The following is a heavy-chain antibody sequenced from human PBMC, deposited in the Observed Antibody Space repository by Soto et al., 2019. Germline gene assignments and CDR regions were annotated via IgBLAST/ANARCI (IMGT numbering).Heavy chain of an antibody. V-gene: IGHV4-4*02. Sequence: SETLSLTCAVSGGSISSSYWWSWVRQPPGKGLEWIGEIYHSGSTNYNPSLKSRVTMSLDKSKNQFSLKLSSVTAADTAVYYCARDGGHFDYWGQGTLVTVS. CDR3: ARDGGHFDY. CDR1: GGSISSSYW. CDR2: IYHSGST. J-gene: IGHJ4*02.